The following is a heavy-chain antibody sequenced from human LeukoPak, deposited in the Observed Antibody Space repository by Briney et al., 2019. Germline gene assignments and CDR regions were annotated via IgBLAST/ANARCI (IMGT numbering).Heavy chain of an antibody. J-gene: IGHJ4*02. D-gene: IGHD5-18*01. CDR1: GFTFSSYA. CDR2: ISCSGGNT. Sequence: GGPLRLSCAASGFTFSSYAMSWVRQAPGKGLEWVSAISCSGGNTYYADSVKGRLTISRDNSKNTLYLQMNSLRAEDTAVYYCAKDWQYTYGFFDYWGQGTLVTVSS. CDR3: AKDWQYTYGFFDY. V-gene: IGHV3-23*01.